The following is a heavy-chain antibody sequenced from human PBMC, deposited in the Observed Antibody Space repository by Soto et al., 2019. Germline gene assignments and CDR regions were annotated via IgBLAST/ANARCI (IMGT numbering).Heavy chain of an antibody. J-gene: IGHJ6*02. Sequence: QPGGSLRLSCAASGFTFSSYAMHWVRQAPGKGLEWVAVISYDGSNKYYADSVKGRFTISRDNSKNTLYLQMNNLRAEDTAVYYCXRDVVGATDLYYYGMDVWGQGTTVTVSS. CDR2: ISYDGSNK. D-gene: IGHD1-26*01. V-gene: IGHV3-30-3*01. CDR3: XRDVVGATDLYYYGMDV. CDR1: GFTFSSYA.